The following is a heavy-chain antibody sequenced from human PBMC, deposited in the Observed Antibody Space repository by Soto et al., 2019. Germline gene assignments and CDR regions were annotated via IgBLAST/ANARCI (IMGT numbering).Heavy chain of an antibody. J-gene: IGHJ4*02. Sequence: EVQLLESGRGLVQPGGSLRLSCAASGFTFSSYAMSWVRQAPGKGLEWVSTISGSGGTTYYADSVKGRFTISRDNSKNTLYLQMNSLRVEDTAVYYCAKDRYDSSGYFFNDYWGQGTLVTVSS. CDR3: AKDRYDSSGYFFNDY. CDR2: ISGSGGTT. V-gene: IGHV3-23*01. CDR1: GFTFSSYA. D-gene: IGHD3-22*01.